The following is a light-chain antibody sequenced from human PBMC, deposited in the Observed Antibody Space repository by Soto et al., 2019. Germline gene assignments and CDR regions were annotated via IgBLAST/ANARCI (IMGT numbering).Light chain of an antibody. V-gene: IGKV1-5*03. CDR1: QSISSW. Sequence: DIQMAQSHSTLSASVGDRLTITCRASQSISSWLAWYQQKTGKAPKILIYKASSLESGVPSRFRGSGSGTDFSLTISRLHPEDVETYYCQQVDSYPRTFGQGTKVDIK. J-gene: IGKJ1*01. CDR3: QQVDSYPRT. CDR2: KAS.